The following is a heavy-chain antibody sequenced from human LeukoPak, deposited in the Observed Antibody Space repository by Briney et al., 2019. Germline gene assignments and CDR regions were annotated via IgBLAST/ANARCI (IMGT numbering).Heavy chain of an antibody. J-gene: IGHJ6*03. CDR2: INHSGST. CDR1: GGSFSDYY. D-gene: IGHD6-19*01. V-gene: IGHV4-34*01. Sequence: SETLSLTCAVYGGSFSDYYWSWIRQPPGKGLEWIGEINHSGSTNYNPSLKSRVTISVDTSKNQFSLKLSSVTAADTAVYYCAKNGIAVAGTLTYYYYYMDVWGKGTTVTVSS. CDR3: AKNGIAVAGTLTYYYYYMDV.